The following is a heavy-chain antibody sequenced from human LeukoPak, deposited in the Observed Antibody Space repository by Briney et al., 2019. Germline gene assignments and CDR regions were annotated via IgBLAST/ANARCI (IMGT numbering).Heavy chain of an antibody. D-gene: IGHD4-23*01. V-gene: IGHV3-48*03. CDR1: GFTFSHYE. CDR3: ARIYGGNSGGFDY. Sequence: GGSLRLSCAASGFTFSHYEMNWVRQAPGKGLEWVSYISSSGSSIYYADSVKGRFTISRDNAENSLYLQMSSLRAEDTAVYYCARIYGGNSGGFDYWGQGALVTVSS. J-gene: IGHJ4*02. CDR2: ISSSGSSI.